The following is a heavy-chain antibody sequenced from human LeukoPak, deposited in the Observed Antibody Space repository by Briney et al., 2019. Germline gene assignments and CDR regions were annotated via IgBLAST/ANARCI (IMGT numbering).Heavy chain of an antibody. Sequence: PSETLSLTCAVSGGSISSSNWWSWDRQPPGKGLEWIGEIYHSGSTNYNPSLKSRVTISADTSKNQFSLKLNSLTTADTAVYYCTRGAGWLIDYWGQGILVTVSS. CDR1: GGSISSSNW. D-gene: IGHD3-16*01. CDR2: IYHSGST. CDR3: TRGAGWLIDY. V-gene: IGHV4-4*02. J-gene: IGHJ4*02.